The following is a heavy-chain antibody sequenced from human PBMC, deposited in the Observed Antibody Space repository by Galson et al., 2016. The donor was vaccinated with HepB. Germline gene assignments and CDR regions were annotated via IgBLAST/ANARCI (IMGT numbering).Heavy chain of an antibody. D-gene: IGHD3-10*01. J-gene: IGHJ4*02. Sequence: LSLTCSVSGDSISSGDYCWTWIRQPPGKDVEWIGHISHTGNTYYSPSLKSRVIMSVDRSRNQFSLHLSSVTAADTAVYYCARGPRLLRAFGDLVSYFDYWGQGTLVAVSS. V-gene: IGHV4-30-2*01. CDR1: GDSISSGDYC. CDR3: ARGPRLLRAFGDLVSYFDY. CDR2: ISHTGNT.